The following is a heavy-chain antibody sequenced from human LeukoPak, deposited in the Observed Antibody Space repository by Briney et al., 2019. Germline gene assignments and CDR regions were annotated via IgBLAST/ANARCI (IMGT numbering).Heavy chain of an antibody. Sequence: PGGSLRLSCAASGFTFSDYYMSWIRQAPGKGLEWVSYISSSGSTIYYADSVKGRFTISRDNAKNSLYLQMNSLRAEDTAVYYCAKENYDFWSGSTFDYWGQGTLVPVSS. CDR3: AKENYDFWSGSTFDY. CDR2: ISSSGSTI. D-gene: IGHD3-3*01. J-gene: IGHJ4*02. V-gene: IGHV3-11*01. CDR1: GFTFSDYY.